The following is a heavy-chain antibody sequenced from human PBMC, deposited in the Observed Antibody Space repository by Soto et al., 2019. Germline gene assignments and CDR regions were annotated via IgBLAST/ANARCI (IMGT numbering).Heavy chain of an antibody. CDR3: ATSGSTASSYYYYMDV. Sequence: XXTLSLPFTVSGGSISSSSYCWGLIRQPPGKGLEWIGSIYYSGSTYYNPSLKSRVTMTEDTSTDTAYMELSSLRSEDTAVYYCATSGSTASSYYYYMDVWGKGTTVTVSS. J-gene: IGHJ6*03. CDR1: GGSISSSSYC. V-gene: IGHV4-39*07. CDR2: IYYSGST. D-gene: IGHD3-10*01.